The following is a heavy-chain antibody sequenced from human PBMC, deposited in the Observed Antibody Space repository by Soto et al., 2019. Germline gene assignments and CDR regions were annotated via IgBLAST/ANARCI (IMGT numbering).Heavy chain of an antibody. J-gene: IGHJ4*02. V-gene: IGHV4-4*07. CDR3: ARHHLVAGNFDS. CDR1: GGSISGYY. Sequence: SETLSLTCTVSGGSISGYYWSWIRQPAGKGLEWIGRIYTGGSTNYNPSLKSRVTMSIDTSKNQFSLKLSSVTAADTAVYYCARHHLVAGNFDSWGQGTLVTVSS. D-gene: IGHD6-19*01. CDR2: IYTGGST.